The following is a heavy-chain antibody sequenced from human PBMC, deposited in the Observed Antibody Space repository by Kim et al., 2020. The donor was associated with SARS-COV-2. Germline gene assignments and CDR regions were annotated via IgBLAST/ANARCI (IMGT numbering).Heavy chain of an antibody. J-gene: IGHJ4*02. V-gene: IGHV1-18*01. Sequence: TNYAQKLQGRVTMTTDTSTSTAYMELRSLRSDDTAVYYCARNSLSGYSYNWGQGTLVTVSS. D-gene: IGHD3-3*01. CDR3: ARNSLSGYSYN. CDR2: T.